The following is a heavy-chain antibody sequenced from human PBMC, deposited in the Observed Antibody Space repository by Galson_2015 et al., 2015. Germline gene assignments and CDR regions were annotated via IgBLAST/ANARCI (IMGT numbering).Heavy chain of an antibody. Sequence: SVKVSCKASGYTFTSYTMNWVRQAPGQGLEWIGWINTHNGNTTYAQGFKGQFVFTMDTSVSTAYMQISSLKAEDTAVYYCAREGGYCYSTTCFGLDYWGRGTLVTVSS. CDR1: GYTFTSYT. V-gene: IGHV7-4-1*02. D-gene: IGHD2-2*01. J-gene: IGHJ4*02. CDR3: AREGGYCYSTTCFGLDY. CDR2: INTHNGNT.